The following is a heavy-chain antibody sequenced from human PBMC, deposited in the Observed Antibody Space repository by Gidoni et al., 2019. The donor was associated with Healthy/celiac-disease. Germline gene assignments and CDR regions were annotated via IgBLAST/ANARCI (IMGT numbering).Heavy chain of an antibody. CDR1: GFTFSSYS. D-gene: IGHD2-15*01. CDR2: ISSSSSYR. Sequence: EVQLVESGGGLVKPGGSLRLSCAASGFTFSSYSMNWVRQAPGKGLEWVSSISSSSSYRYYADSVKGRFTISRDNAKNSLYLQMNSLRAEDTAVYYCARESSGRYCSGGSCYSDGYFDYWGQGTLVTVSS. V-gene: IGHV3-21*01. J-gene: IGHJ4*02. CDR3: ARESSGRYCSGGSCYSDGYFDY.